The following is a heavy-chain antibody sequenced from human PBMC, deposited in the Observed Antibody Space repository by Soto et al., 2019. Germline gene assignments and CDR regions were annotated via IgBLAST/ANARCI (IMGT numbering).Heavy chain of an antibody. CDR1: GGCMRSGGYY. J-gene: IGHJ5*02. CDR2: IYYSGST. V-gene: IGHV4-31*03. CDR3: ARVTPTYRYCSGGSCYHGEVNWFDP. D-gene: IGHD2-15*01. Sequence: SETLSLTCTVSGGCMRSGGYYWSWIRQHPGKGLEWIGYIYYSGSTYYNPSLKSRVTISVDTSKNQFSLKLSSVTAADTAVYYCARVTPTYRYCSGGSCYHGEVNWFDPWGQGTLVTVSS.